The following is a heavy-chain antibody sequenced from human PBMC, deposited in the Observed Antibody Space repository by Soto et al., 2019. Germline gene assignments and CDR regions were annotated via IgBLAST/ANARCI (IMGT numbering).Heavy chain of an antibody. CDR2: INHSGST. Sequence: SETLSLTCAVYGGSFSGYYWRWIRQPPGKGLKWIGEINHSGSTHYNPSLKSRVTMSVDPSKSQSSLPLSSVTAADTAVYYWARGAAAVRGAGWFDPWGTGTLV. CDR1: GGSFSGYY. D-gene: IGHD6-13*01. V-gene: IGHV4-34*01. CDR3: ARGAAAVRGAGWFDP. J-gene: IGHJ5*02.